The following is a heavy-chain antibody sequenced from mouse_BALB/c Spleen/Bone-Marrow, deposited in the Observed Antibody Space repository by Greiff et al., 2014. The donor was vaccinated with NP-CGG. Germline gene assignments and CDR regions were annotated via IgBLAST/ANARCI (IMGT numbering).Heavy chain of an antibody. CDR3: ASRGDYSYAMDH. Sequence: VQLQQSGAELVRPGSSVKISCKSSGYSFSNYWMNWMKQRPGQGLEWIGQIYPGDGDTNYNGKFKGKATLTADKSSSTAYMQLSRLTSEDSAVYFCASRGDYSYAMDHLGPRNPVTVSS. V-gene: IGHV1-80*01. J-gene: IGHJ4*01. CDR1: GYSFSNYW. D-gene: IGHD1-1*01. CDR2: IYPGDGDT.